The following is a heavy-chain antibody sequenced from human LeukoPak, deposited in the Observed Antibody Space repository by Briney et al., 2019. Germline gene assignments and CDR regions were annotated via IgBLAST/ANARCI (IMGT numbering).Heavy chain of an antibody. CDR2: IISDGSST. V-gene: IGHV3-74*01. CDR3: AREDVDITVATSGAFDI. J-gene: IGHJ3*02. Sequence: PGGSLRLSCAASGFTFNRFWMHWVRHAPGKGLVWVSRIISDGSSTNYADSVKGRFTISRDNAKNTLYLQMNSLRAEDTALCYCAREDVDITVATSGAFDIWGQGTMVTVSS. CDR1: GFTFNRFW. D-gene: IGHD6-19*01.